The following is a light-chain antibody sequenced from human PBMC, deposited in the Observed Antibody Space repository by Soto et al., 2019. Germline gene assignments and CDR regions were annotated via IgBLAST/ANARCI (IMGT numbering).Light chain of an antibody. V-gene: IGKV3D-15*01. J-gene: IGKJ1*01. CDR2: GAS. Sequence: EIVMTQSPATLSVSPGERATPSCRASQSVSSNLAWYQQKPGQAPRLLIYGASTRATGIPARFSGSGSGTEFTLTISSLQSEDFAVYHCQQYNNWWTFGQGTKVEIK. CDR1: QSVSSN. CDR3: QQYNNWWT.